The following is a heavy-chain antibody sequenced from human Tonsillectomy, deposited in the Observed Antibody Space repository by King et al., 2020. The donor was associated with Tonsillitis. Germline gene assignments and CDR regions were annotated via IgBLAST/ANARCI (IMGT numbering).Heavy chain of an antibody. CDR1: GGSISGYY. Sequence: VQLQESGPGLVKPSETLSLTCTVSGGSISGYYWSWIRQPPGKGLELIGYISYSGSTNYNPSLKSRVTISLDTSKSQFSLRLSSVTAADTAVYYCAGQLLVVRGIIRGAFDIWGQGTMVTVSS. CDR3: AGQLLVVRGIIRGAFDI. D-gene: IGHD3-10*01. CDR2: ISYSGST. V-gene: IGHV4-59*01. J-gene: IGHJ3*02.